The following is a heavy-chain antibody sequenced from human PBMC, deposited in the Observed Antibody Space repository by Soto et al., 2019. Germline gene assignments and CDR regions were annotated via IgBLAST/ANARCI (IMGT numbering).Heavy chain of an antibody. J-gene: IGHJ2*01. D-gene: IGHD4-4*01. CDR1: GFTFSSYA. V-gene: IGHV3-30-3*01. Sequence: HPGGSLRLSCAASGFTFSSYAMHWVRQAPGKGLEWVAVISYDGSNKYYTDSVKGRFTISRDNSKNTLYLQMNSLRAEDTAVYYCARPLWRDDYNWGYFDLWGRGTLVTV. CDR3: ARPLWRDDYNWGYFDL. CDR2: ISYDGSNK.